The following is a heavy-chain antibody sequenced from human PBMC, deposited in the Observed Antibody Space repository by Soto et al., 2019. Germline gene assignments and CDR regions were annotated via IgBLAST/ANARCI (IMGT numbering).Heavy chain of an antibody. D-gene: IGHD4-4*01. V-gene: IGHV3-33*01. CDR3: ARDSSDYTNHVVPDY. Sequence: QVQLVESGGGVVPPGRSLRLSCAASGFTFTYYGMHWVRQAPGKGLEWVAVIWYDGSKKYYADSVKGRSTISRDNSKNTLYLQMNSLRAEDTAVYYCARDSSDYTNHVVPDYWGQGTLVTVSS. CDR1: GFTFTYYG. J-gene: IGHJ4*02. CDR2: IWYDGSKK.